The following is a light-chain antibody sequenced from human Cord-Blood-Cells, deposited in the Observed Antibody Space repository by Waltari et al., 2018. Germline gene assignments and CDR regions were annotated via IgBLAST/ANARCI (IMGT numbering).Light chain of an antibody. J-gene: IGLJ2*01. Sequence: SYELTQPPSVSVSPGQTASITRSGDKLGDKLACCYQQKPGQSPVLVIYQDSKRPSGIPGRFSGSNSGNTATLTISGTQAMDEADYYGQAWDSSTVVFGGGTKLTVL. CDR3: QAWDSSTVV. CDR1: KLGDKL. CDR2: QDS. V-gene: IGLV3-1*01.